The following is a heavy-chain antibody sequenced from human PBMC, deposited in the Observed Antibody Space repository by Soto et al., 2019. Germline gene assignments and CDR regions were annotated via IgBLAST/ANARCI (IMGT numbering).Heavy chain of an antibody. D-gene: IGHD3-10*01. CDR2: ISAYNGNT. V-gene: IGHV1-18*01. CDR3: ARDPRGSGSSHGYYGMAV. Sequence: ASVKVSCKASGYTFTSYGISWVRQAPGQGLEWMGWISAYNGNTNYAQKLQGRVTMTTDTSTSTAYMELRSLRSDDTAVYYCARDPRGSGSSHGYYGMAVWGQGTTVTVSS. CDR1: GYTFTSYG. J-gene: IGHJ6*02.